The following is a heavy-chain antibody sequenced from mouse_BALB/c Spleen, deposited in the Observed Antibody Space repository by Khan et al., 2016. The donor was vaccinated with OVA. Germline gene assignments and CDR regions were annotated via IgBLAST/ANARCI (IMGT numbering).Heavy chain of an antibody. J-gene: IGHJ1*01. D-gene: IGHD2-1*01. CDR3: ARSGGNFPWYFDV. CDR1: GFTFSSFG. Sequence: EVELVESGGGLVQPGGSRKLSCAASGFTFSSFGIHWVRQAPNKGLEWVAYITSGSSTIYYVDTVKGRFTFSRDIPKNTLFLQMTSLRFEDTAMYYCARSGGNFPWYFDVWGAGTSVTVSS. CDR2: ITSGSSTI. V-gene: IGHV5-17*02.